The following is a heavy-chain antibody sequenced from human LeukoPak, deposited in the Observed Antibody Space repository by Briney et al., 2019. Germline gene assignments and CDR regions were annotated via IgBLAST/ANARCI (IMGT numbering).Heavy chain of an antibody. J-gene: IGHJ3*02. Sequence: PGGSLRLSCAASGFTYSSYSMNWVRQAPGKGLEWVSSISSSSSYIYYADSVKGRFTISRDNAKNSLYLQMNSLRAEDTAVYYCATDIVVVPAASVAFDIWGQGTMVTVPS. D-gene: IGHD2-2*01. CDR2: ISSSSSYI. CDR3: ATDIVVVPAASVAFDI. CDR1: GFTYSSYS. V-gene: IGHV3-21*01.